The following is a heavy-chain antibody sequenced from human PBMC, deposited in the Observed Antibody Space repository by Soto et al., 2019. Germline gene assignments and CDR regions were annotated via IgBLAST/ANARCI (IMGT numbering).Heavy chain of an antibody. Sequence: QVQLQQWGAGLLKPSETLSLTCAVYGGSFSGYYWTWIRQPPGTGLEWIGEINHSGSIYYNPSLKRRVTISVYTSKYQFSLKLTSVTAAGTAVYYCARDKMTGLFDYWGQGTLVTVSS. CDR1: GGSFSGYY. CDR3: ARDKMTGLFDY. D-gene: IGHD3-9*01. V-gene: IGHV4-34*01. CDR2: INHSGSI. J-gene: IGHJ4*02.